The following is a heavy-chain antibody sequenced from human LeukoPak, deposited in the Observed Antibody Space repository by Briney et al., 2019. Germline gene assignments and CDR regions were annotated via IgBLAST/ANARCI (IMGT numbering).Heavy chain of an antibody. CDR1: GGSISSGSYY. CDR2: IYTSGST. D-gene: IGHD6-13*01. Sequence: SETLSLTCTVSGGSISSGSYYWSWIRQPAGKGLEWIGRIYTSGSTNYNPSLKSRVTISVATSKNQFSLKLSSVTAADTAVYYCARAFRYSSSWYEGSIDYWGQGTLVTVSS. CDR3: ARAFRYSSSWYEGSIDY. J-gene: IGHJ4*02. V-gene: IGHV4-61*02.